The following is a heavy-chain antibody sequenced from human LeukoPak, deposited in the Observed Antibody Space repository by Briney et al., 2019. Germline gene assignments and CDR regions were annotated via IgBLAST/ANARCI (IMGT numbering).Heavy chain of an antibody. Sequence: GRPLRLSCAASGFTFDDYAMHWVRQAPGKGLEWVSGISWNSGSIGYADSVKGRFTISRDNAKNSLYLQMNSLRAEDTALYYCAKDRSLSVTTCLDYWGQGTLVTVSS. V-gene: IGHV3-9*01. CDR1: GFTFDDYA. D-gene: IGHD4-17*01. J-gene: IGHJ4*02. CDR2: ISWNSGSI. CDR3: AKDRSLSVTTCLDY.